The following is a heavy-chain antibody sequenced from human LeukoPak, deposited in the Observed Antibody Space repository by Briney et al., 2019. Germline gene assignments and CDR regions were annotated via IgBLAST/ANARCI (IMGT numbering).Heavy chain of an antibody. V-gene: IGHV3-53*01. J-gene: IGHJ3*02. Sequence: GGSLRLSCAASGFTFSSYGMHWVRQAPGKGLEWVSVIYSGGSTYYADSVKGRFTISRDNSKNTLYLQMNSLRAEDTAVYYCARGWFGELFLAFDIWGQGTMVTVSS. CDR2: IYSGGST. CDR1: GFTFSSYG. CDR3: ARGWFGELFLAFDI. D-gene: IGHD3-10*01.